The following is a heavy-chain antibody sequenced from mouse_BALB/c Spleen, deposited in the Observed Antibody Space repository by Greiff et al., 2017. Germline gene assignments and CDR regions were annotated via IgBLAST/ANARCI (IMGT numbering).Heavy chain of an antibody. Sequence: EVKLMESGGGLVKPGGSLKLSCAASGFTFSSYAMSWVRQSPEKRLEWVAEISSGGSYTYYPDTVTGRFTISRDNAKNTLYLEMSSLRSEDTAMYYCARDRDHGQVRPDAMDYWGQGTSVTVSS. CDR2: ISSGGSYT. D-gene: IGHD2-14*01. J-gene: IGHJ4*01. CDR1: GFTFSSYA. CDR3: ARDRDHGQVRPDAMDY. V-gene: IGHV5-9-4*01.